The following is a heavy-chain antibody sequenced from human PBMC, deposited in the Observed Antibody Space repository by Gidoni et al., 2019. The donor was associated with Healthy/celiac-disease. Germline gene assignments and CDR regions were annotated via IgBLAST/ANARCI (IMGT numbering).Heavy chain of an antibody. CDR3: ARDSLTMIVVSDAFDI. D-gene: IGHD3-22*01. Sequence: EVQLVESGGGLVKPGGSLRLSCAASGFTFSSYSMNWVRQAPGKGLEWVSSISSSSSYIYYADSVKGRFTISRDNAKNSLYLQMNSLRAEDTAVYYCARDSLTMIVVSDAFDIWGQGTMVTVSS. CDR1: GFTFSSYS. CDR2: ISSSSSYI. V-gene: IGHV3-21*01. J-gene: IGHJ3*02.